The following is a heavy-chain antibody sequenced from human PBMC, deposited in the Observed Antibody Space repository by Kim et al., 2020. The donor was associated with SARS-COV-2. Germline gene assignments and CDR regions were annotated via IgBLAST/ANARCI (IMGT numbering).Heavy chain of an antibody. CDR3: IREFLY. J-gene: IGHJ4*02. Sequence: YDGGNTYYPDSLTRRFPISSDHSKNTFYLQVNSLLAEDTAVYYCIREFLYWGQGILVTVSS. V-gene: IGHV3-30-3*01. D-gene: IGHD2-21*01. CDR2: YDGGNT.